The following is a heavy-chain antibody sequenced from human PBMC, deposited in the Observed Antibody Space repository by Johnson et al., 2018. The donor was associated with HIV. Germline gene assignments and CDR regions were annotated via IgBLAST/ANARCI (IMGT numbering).Heavy chain of an antibody. CDR2: ISGSGGNT. V-gene: IGHV3-23*04. CDR3: AKDLTYVISAFDI. Sequence: EVQLVESGGGLIQPGGSLRLSCAVSGLSVSINYITWVRQAPGKGLEWVSVISGSGGNTYYADSVQGQFTISRDNSKNTLYLQMNSLGAEDTAVYFCAKDLTYVISAFDIWGQGTMVTVSS. D-gene: IGHD3-10*02. J-gene: IGHJ3*02. CDR1: GLSVSINY.